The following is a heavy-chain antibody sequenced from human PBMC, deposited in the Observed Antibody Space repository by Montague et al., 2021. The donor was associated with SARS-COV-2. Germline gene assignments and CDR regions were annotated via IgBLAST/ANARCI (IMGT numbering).Heavy chain of an antibody. CDR2: IYYSGST. V-gene: IGHV4-39*01. J-gene: IGHJ4*02. CDR1: GGSISSSSYY. Sequence: SETLSLTSTVSGGSISSSSYYWGWIRQPPGKGLEWIGSIYYSGSTYYNPSLKSRVTISVDTSKNQFSLKLSSVTAADTAVYYCARQMGQSSIFGVVIQYYFDYWGQGTLVTVSS. D-gene: IGHD3-3*01. CDR3: ARQMGQSSIFGVVIQYYFDY.